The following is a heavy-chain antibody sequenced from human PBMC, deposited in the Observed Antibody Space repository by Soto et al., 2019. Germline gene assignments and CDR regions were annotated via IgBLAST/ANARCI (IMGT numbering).Heavy chain of an antibody. V-gene: IGHV4-59*01. CDR2: IYYTGNT. Sequence: SETLSLTCSVSGCSISNYYWSWIRQPPGKGLEWIGNIYYTGNTNYNPSLKSRVTISVDLSKNHFSLKLNSVTAADTAMYYCARDRDYWGQGTLVTVSS. J-gene: IGHJ4*02. CDR3: ARDRDY. CDR1: GCSISNYY.